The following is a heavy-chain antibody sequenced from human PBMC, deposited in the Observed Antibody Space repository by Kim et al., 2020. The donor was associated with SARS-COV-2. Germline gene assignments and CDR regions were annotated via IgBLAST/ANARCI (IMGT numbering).Heavy chain of an antibody. J-gene: IGHJ4*02. Sequence: QKFQGRVTITRDTSASTAYMELSSLRSEDTAVYYCARGSSGYYNHYFDYWGQGTLVTVSS. V-gene: IGHV1-3*01. CDR3: ARGSSGYYNHYFDY. D-gene: IGHD3-22*01.